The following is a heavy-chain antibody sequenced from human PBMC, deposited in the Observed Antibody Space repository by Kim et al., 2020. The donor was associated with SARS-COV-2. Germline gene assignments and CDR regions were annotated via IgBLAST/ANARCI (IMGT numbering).Heavy chain of an antibody. D-gene: IGHD3-10*02. J-gene: IGHJ4*02. V-gene: IGHV3-21*01. Sequence: VKGRFTISRDNAKNSLYLKMNSLRAEDTAVYYCARDLGSGSYYTLYYFDYWGQGTLVTVSS. CDR3: ARDLGSGSYYTLYYFDY.